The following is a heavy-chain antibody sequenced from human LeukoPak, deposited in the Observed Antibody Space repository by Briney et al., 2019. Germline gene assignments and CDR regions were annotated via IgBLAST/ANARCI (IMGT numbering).Heavy chain of an antibody. CDR3: ARGGATRGGLFDY. Sequence: SETLSLTCTVSGGSISSGSYYWGWSRQPPGKGVGWGGGIYYSGSTYYNPSLKSRLTISVDTSNLQFSLKLSSVTAADSAVSYCARGGATRGGLFDYWGQGTLVTVSS. CDR2: IYYSGST. J-gene: IGHJ4*02. CDR1: GGSISSGSYY. V-gene: IGHV4-39*01. D-gene: IGHD1-26*01.